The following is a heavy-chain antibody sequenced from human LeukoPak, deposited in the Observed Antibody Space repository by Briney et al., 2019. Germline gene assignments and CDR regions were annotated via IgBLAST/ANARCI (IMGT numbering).Heavy chain of an antibody. D-gene: IGHD3-9*01. CDR1: GYSFTSYW. V-gene: IGHV5-10-1*01. CDR2: IDPSDSYT. Sequence: GESLRISCKGSGYSFTSYWISWVRQMPGKGLEWMGRIDPSDSYTNYSPSFQGHVTISADKSISTAYLQWSSLKASDTAMCYCASSPVDILTGYSYGMDVWGQGTTVTVSS. J-gene: IGHJ6*02. CDR3: ASSPVDILTGYSYGMDV.